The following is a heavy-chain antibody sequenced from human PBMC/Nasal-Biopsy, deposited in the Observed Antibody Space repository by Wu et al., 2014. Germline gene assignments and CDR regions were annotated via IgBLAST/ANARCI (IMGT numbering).Heavy chain of an antibody. CDR1: GGSIRTSSYL. V-gene: IGHV4-30-4*08. D-gene: IGHD2-15*01. CDR2: IYHNGDT. J-gene: IGHJ5*02. Sequence: TLSLTCTVSGGSIRTSSYLWGWIRQPPGKGLEWIAVIYHNGDTYYNPSLKSRVTISVDTSKNKFSLTLTSVTVADTAVYYCARGRAVVAATPSWFDPWGQGIQVTVSS. CDR3: ARGRAVVAATPSWFDP.